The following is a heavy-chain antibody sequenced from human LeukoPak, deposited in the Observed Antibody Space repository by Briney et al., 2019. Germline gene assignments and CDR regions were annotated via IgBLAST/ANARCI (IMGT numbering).Heavy chain of an antibody. D-gene: IGHD1-7*01. Sequence: SVKVSCKASGGTFSSYAISWVRQAPGQGLEWMGGIIPIFGTANYAQKFQGRVTITADESTSTAYMELSSLRSEDTAVYYCARDGTLELRRMGVWGQGTTVTVSS. CDR2: IIPIFGTA. CDR3: ARDGTLELRRMGV. CDR1: GGTFSSYA. J-gene: IGHJ6*02. V-gene: IGHV1-69*13.